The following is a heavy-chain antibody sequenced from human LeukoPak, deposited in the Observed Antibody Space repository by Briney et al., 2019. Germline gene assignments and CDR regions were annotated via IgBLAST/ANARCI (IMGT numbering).Heavy chain of an antibody. Sequence: PGGSLRLSCTVSGITFSDYYMSWIRQAPGKGPEWLSYISSGGDIIYYADSVKGQGRFTISRDNAANSLYLQINSLRVEDTAVYFCARNHPSRNDGWPPFDYWGRGTLVTVSS. V-gene: IGHV3-11*01. CDR2: ISSGGDII. CDR3: ARNHPSRNDGWPPFDY. CDR1: GITFSDYY. J-gene: IGHJ4*02. D-gene: IGHD1-1*01.